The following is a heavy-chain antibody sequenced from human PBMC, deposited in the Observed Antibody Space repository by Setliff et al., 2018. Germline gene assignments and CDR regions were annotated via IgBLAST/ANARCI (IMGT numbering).Heavy chain of an antibody. V-gene: IGHV1-24*01. CDR2: FDPEDGET. CDR1: GYTLTELS. J-gene: IGHJ4*02. Sequence: ASVKVSCKVSGYTLTELSMHWVRQAPGKGLEWMGGFDPEDGETIYAQKFQGRVTMTEDTSTDTAYMELSSLRSEDTAVYSCATGCGYFFIPVYWGQGTLVTVSS. CDR3: ATGCGYFFIPVY. D-gene: IGHD3-22*01.